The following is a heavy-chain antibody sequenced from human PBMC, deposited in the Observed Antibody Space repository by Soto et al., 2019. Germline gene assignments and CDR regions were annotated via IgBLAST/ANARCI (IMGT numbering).Heavy chain of an antibody. J-gene: IGHJ4*02. Sequence: GASVKVSCKASGYTFTSYGISWVRQAPGQGLEWMGWISAYNGNTNYAQKLQGRVTMTTDTSTSTAYMELRSLRSDDTAVYYCARDATDEYSSSSGRFDYWGQGTLVTVSS. CDR1: GYTFTSYG. D-gene: IGHD6-6*01. CDR2: ISAYNGNT. V-gene: IGHV1-18*01. CDR3: ARDATDEYSSSSGRFDY.